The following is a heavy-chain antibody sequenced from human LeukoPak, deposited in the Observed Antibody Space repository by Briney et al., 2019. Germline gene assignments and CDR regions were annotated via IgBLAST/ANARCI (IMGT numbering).Heavy chain of an antibody. CDR2: INPNSGGT. D-gene: IGHD3-22*01. J-gene: IGHJ4*02. Sequence: ASVKVSCKASGYTFTSYAMHWVRQAPGQRLEWMGWINPNSGGTNYAQKFQGRVTMTRDTSISTAYMELSRLRSDDTAVYYCAKSHHSSGPIDYWGQGTLVTVSS. V-gene: IGHV1-2*02. CDR1: GYTFTSYA. CDR3: AKSHHSSGPIDY.